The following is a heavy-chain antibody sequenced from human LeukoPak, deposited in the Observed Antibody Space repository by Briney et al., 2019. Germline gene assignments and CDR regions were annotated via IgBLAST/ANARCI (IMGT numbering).Heavy chain of an antibody. V-gene: IGHV3-23*01. CDR2: ISGSGGST. CDR1: GFTFSSYA. J-gene: IGHJ4*02. D-gene: IGHD6-13*01. Sequence: TGGSLRLSCAASGFTFSSYAMSWVRQAPGKGLEWVSAISGSGGSTYYADSVKGRFTISRDNSKNTLYLQMNSLRAEDTAVYYCARGTAAAAGTIDYWGQGTLVTVSS. CDR3: ARGTAAAAGTIDY.